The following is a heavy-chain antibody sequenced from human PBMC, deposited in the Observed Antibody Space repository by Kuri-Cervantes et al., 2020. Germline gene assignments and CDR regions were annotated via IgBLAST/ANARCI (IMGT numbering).Heavy chain of an antibody. CDR2: IYSGGST. CDR3: ASSGYSVTDAFDI. V-gene: IGHV3-66*02. D-gene: IGHD3-22*01. J-gene: IGHJ3*02. CDR1: GFTFSSYS. Sequence: GESLKISCAASGFTFSSYSMNWVRQAPGKGLEWVSVIYSGGSTYYADSVKGRFTISRDNSKNTLYLQMNSLRAEDTAVYYCASSGYSVTDAFDIWGQGTMVTVSS.